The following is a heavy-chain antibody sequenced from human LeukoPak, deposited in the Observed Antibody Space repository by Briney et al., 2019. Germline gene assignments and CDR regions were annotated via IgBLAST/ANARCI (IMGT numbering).Heavy chain of an antibody. V-gene: IGHV1-69*13. D-gene: IGHD1-26*01. CDR1: GGTFSSYA. CDR3: AGLRIVGATEYYFDY. Sequence: SVKVSCKXSGGTFSSYAISWVRQAPGQGLEWMGGIIPIFGTANYAQKFQGRVTITADESTSTAYMELSSLRSEDTAVYYCAGLRIVGATEYYFDYWGQGTLVTVSS. CDR2: IIPIFGTA. J-gene: IGHJ4*02.